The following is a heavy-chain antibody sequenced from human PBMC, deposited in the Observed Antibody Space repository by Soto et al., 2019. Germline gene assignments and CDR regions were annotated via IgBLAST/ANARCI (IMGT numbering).Heavy chain of an antibody. CDR3: ARGKWLQLGPDY. V-gene: IGHV3-23*01. Sequence: EVQLLESGGDLKQPGGSLRLSCVASGLTFGSRAMTWVRQAPGEGLQWVSTITDTGGDAKYADSVRGRFVISRDNSRNTLYLEMNSLRAEDTAIYYCARGKWLQLGPDYWGLGTLVTVSS. J-gene: IGHJ4*02. CDR1: GLTFGSRA. CDR2: ITDTGGDA. D-gene: IGHD5-12*01.